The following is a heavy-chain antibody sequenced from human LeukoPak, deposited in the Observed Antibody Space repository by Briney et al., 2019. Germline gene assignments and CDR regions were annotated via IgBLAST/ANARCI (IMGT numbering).Heavy chain of an antibody. V-gene: IGHV4-39*07. CDR3: ARVYSSNWSQTYYFDY. D-gene: IGHD6-13*01. Sequence: SETLSLTCTVSGGSISNSIYYWGWIRQPPGKGLEWIGTIHYSGSTYYNSSLKSRVTISADTPKNQSSLKLSSVTAADTAVYYCARVYSSNWSQTYYFDYWGQGTLVTVSS. CDR2: IHYSGST. CDR1: GGSISNSIYY. J-gene: IGHJ4*02.